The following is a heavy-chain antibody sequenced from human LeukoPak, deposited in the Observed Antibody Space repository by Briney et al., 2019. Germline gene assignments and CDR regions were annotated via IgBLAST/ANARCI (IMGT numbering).Heavy chain of an antibody. CDR1: GGSISSYY. D-gene: IGHD3-22*01. J-gene: IGHJ3*02. V-gene: IGHV4-4*07. CDR2: IHTSGST. Sequence: SETLSLTCTVSGGSISSYYWSWIRQPAGKGLEWIGRIHTSGSTKYNPSLKSRVTISVDKSKNQFSLKLTSVTAADTAVYYCARDLEYYYDSSGYYWGYSFDIWGQGTMVTVSP. CDR3: ARDLEYYYDSSGYYWGYSFDI.